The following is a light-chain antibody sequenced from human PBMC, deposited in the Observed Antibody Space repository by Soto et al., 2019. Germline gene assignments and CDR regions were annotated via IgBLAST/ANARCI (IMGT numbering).Light chain of an antibody. Sequence: DIQMTQSPSTLSASVGDRVTITCRASQSISSWLAWYQQKPGKAPKLLIYKASSLESGVPSRFSGSGSGTDFTLTISRLEPEDFAVYYCQQYDSLPPWTFGQGTKVDI. J-gene: IGKJ1*01. V-gene: IGKV1-5*03. CDR2: KAS. CDR1: QSISSW. CDR3: QQYDSLPPWT.